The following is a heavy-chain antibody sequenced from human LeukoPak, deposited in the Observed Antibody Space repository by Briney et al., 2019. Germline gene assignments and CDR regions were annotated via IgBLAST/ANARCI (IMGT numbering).Heavy chain of an antibody. CDR2: IGTASDT. V-gene: IGHV3-13*01. D-gene: IGHD1-1*01. CDR3: ARGPPRGKYYYMDV. Sequence: GSLRLSCAASGFTFSSFDMHWVRQPTGQGLEWVSTIGTASDTYYPGSVEGRFPLSRDNAKNSLYLQMNSLTAGDTAVYYCARGPPRGKYYYMDVWGKGTTVTVSS. J-gene: IGHJ6*03. CDR1: GFTFSSFD.